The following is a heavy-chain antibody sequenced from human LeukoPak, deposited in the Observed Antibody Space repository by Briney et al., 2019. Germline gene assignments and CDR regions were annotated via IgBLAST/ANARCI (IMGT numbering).Heavy chain of an antibody. CDR1: GGSISSYS. CDR3: ARWTSGGHPFDY. J-gene: IGHJ4*02. V-gene: IGHV4-59*08. Sequence: SETLSLTCTVSGGSISSYSWGWIRQPPGKGLEWIGYIFYSGSTNYNPSLKSRVTISVDTSKNQFSLKLSSVTAADTAVYHCARWTSGGHPFDYWGQGTLVTVSS. D-gene: IGHD1-26*01. CDR2: IFYSGST.